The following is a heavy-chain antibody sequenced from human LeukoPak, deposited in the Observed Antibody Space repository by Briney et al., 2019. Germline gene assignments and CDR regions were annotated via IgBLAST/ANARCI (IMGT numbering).Heavy chain of an antibody. CDR1: GFTFSSYA. CDR3: ARSSFRTYYYDSSAHH. V-gene: IGHV3-30-3*01. CDR2: ISYDGSNK. Sequence: PGGSLRLSCAASGFTFSSYAMHWVRQAPGKGLEWVAVISYDGSNKYYADSVKGRFTISRDNSKNTLYLQMNSLRAVDTAVYYCARSSFRTYYYDSSAHHWGQGTLVTVSS. J-gene: IGHJ5*02. D-gene: IGHD3-22*01.